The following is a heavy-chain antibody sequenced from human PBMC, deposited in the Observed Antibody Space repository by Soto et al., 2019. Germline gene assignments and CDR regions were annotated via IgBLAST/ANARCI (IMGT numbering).Heavy chain of an antibody. CDR2: VSHDGTLY. Sequence: GGSLRLSCSASGFIYSSCAMHWVRQVPGKGLEWLAVVSHDGTLYPYADSVRGRFTISRDNSRKMLYLQMNSLRPDDTAVYYCARGLSRGMTRHYDAFDIWGQGTMVTVSS. J-gene: IGHJ3*02. CDR3: ARGLSRGMTRHYDAFDI. CDR1: GFIYSSCA. D-gene: IGHD1-20*01. V-gene: IGHV3-30*03.